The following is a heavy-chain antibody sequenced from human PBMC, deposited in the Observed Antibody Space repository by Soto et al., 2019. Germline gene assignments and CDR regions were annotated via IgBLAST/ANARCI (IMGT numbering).Heavy chain of an antibody. CDR1: GGTFNKFA. CDR3: ARGGTSYGDDVWEASYANGLDV. Sequence: QVQLVQSGAEVKKPGSSVKVSCAASGGTFNKFAISWVRQAPGQGLEWLGGTIPFHGSSKYAQKLQGRVTITADESANTAYLHLSGLRSEDTAIYYCARGGTSYGDDVWEASYANGLDVWGQGTTVTVSS. D-gene: IGHD3-16*01. J-gene: IGHJ6*02. V-gene: IGHV1-69*01. CDR2: TIPFHGSS.